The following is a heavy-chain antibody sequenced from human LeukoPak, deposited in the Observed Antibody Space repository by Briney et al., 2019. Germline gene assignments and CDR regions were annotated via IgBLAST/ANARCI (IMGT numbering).Heavy chain of an antibody. Sequence: SETLSLTCTDSGGSISSYYWSWIRQPPGKGLEWIGYIYTSGSTNYNPSLKSRVTISVDTSKNQFSQKLSSVTAADTAVYYCASGEMATITSYWGQGTLVTVSS. J-gene: IGHJ4*02. D-gene: IGHD5-24*01. V-gene: IGHV4-4*09. CDR1: GGSISSYY. CDR3: ASGEMATITSY. CDR2: IYTSGST.